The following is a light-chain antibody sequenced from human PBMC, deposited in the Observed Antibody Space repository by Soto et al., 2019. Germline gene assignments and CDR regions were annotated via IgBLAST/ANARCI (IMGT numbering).Light chain of an antibody. CDR3: SSYTSSSTVV. CDR2: EVT. J-gene: IGLJ2*01. CDR1: SSDVGYFNH. Sequence: QSALTQPPSVSGSPGQSVTISCTGTSSDVGYFNHVSWYQQPPGTAPKLMIYEVTNRPSGVPDRFSGSKSGNTASLTISGLQAEDEADYYCSSYTSSSTVVFGGGTKLTVL. V-gene: IGLV2-18*02.